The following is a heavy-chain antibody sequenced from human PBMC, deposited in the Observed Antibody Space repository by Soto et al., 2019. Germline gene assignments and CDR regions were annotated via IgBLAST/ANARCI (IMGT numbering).Heavy chain of an antibody. V-gene: IGHV1-2*02. J-gene: IGHJ4*02. CDR2: INPNSGGT. CDR1: GYTFTGYY. D-gene: IGHD6-13*01. CDR3: ARGIIAAAGTKGGNY. Sequence: WASVKVSCKASGYTFTGYYMHWVRQAPGQGLEWMGWINPNSGGTNYAQKFQGRVTMTRDTSISTAYMELSRLRSDDTAVYYCARGIIAAAGTKGGNYWGQGTLVTVSS.